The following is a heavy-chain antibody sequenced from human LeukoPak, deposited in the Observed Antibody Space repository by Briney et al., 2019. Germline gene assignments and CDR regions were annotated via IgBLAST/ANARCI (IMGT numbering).Heavy chain of an antibody. Sequence: GGSLRLSCAASGFTFSSYSMNWVRQAPGKGLEWVSYISSSSRTIYYADSVKGRFTISRDDAKNSLYLQMNSLRAEDTAVYYCARDSGSYAYYFDYWGQGTLVTVSS. CDR1: GFTFSSYS. CDR3: ARDSGSYAYYFDY. J-gene: IGHJ4*02. CDR2: ISSSSRTI. D-gene: IGHD1-26*01. V-gene: IGHV3-48*04.